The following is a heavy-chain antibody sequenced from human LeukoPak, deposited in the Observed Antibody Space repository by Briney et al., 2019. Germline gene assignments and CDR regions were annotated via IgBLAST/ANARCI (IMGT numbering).Heavy chain of an antibody. CDR3: ARHYYHSSGSYSFDY. D-gene: IGHD3-22*01. Sequence: PETLSLTCTVSGGSISSYYWSWIRQPPGKGLEWIGYIYSSGSTNYNPSLESRVTISVDTSKNQFSLKLSSVTAADTAVYYCARHYYHSSGSYSFDYWGQGTLVTVSS. CDR2: IYSSGST. CDR1: GGSISSYY. J-gene: IGHJ4*02. V-gene: IGHV4-59*01.